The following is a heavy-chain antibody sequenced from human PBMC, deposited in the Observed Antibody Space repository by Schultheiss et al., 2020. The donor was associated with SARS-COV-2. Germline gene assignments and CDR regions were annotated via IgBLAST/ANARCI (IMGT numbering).Heavy chain of an antibody. CDR1: GFTFSSFG. Sequence: GGSLRLSCAASGFTFSSFGIHWVRQAPGKGLEWVAVILYDGSNREYVDSVKGRFTISRDNSKNEVYLQMNGLRVEDTAVYYCAKDSAGDNWGQGTKVTVSS. CDR3: AKDSAGDN. J-gene: IGHJ3*02. V-gene: IGHV3-30*18. CDR2: ILYDGSNR. D-gene: IGHD3-10*01.